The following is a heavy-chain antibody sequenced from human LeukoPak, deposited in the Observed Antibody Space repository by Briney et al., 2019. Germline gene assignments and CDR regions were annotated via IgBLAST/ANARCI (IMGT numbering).Heavy chain of an antibody. CDR2: IYHSGST. CDR3: ARDTGSSRLNWFDP. D-gene: IGHD6-6*01. J-gene: IGHJ5*02. Sequence: SETLSLTCAVSGGSISSSNWWSWVRQPPGKGLEWIGEIYHSGSTNYNPSLKSQVTISVDKSKNQFSLKLSSVTAADTAVYYCARDTGSSRLNWFDPWGQGTLVTVSS. CDR1: GGSISSSNW. V-gene: IGHV4-4*02.